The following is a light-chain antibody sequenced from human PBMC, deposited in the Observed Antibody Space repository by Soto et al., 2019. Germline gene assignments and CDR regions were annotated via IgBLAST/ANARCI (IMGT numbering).Light chain of an antibody. V-gene: IGKV1-13*02. Sequence: AIQLTQSPSSLSASVGDRVTITCRASQGISSALAWYQQKPGKAPKLLIYDASSLESGVPSRFSGSGSGTNFTLTISSLQPEDSATYYCQQFNSYPQELTFGGGTKVDIK. J-gene: IGKJ4*01. CDR2: DAS. CDR3: QQFNSYPQELT. CDR1: QGISSA.